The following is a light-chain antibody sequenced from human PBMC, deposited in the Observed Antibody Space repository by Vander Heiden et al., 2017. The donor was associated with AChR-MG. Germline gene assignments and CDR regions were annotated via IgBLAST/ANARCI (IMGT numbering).Light chain of an antibody. V-gene: IGKV3-15*01. Sequence: ELPMTQSPATLSVPPGERATLSSRASQIVSIDLAWYHQKPGQAPRLLIYGTSTRATGIPARFSGSGSGREFTLTIRSLQCEDYASYYCQDSWTFGQGTKVEIK. J-gene: IGKJ1*01. CDR1: QIVSID. CDR3: QDSWT. CDR2: GTS.